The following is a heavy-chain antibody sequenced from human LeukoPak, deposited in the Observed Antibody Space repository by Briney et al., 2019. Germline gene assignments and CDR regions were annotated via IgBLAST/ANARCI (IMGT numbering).Heavy chain of an antibody. CDR2: ISVSGGSE. J-gene: IGHJ4*02. CDR1: RLTFNSNA. D-gene: IGHD3-22*01. V-gene: IGHV3-23*01. CDR3: ASHAHDYDSSGYFDC. Sequence: GGSLTLSCVVSRLTFNSNAMYWVRQAPGKGLEWVSCISVSGGSEYYPASVKGRFSVSRDNSKHTVYLQMHSLRAENTAVYFCASHAHDYDSSGYFDCWGQGALVTVS.